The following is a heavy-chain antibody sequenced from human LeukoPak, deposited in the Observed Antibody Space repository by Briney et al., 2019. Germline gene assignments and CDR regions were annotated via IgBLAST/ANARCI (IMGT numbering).Heavy chain of an antibody. Sequence: GGSLRLSCAASGFTFSRYAMGWVRQAPGKGLEWVSSISSSSSYIYYADSVKGRFTISRDNAKNSLYLQMNSLRAEDTAVYYCAKARGYSSSSNFDYWGQGTLVTVSS. D-gene: IGHD6-6*01. CDR1: GFTFSRYA. J-gene: IGHJ4*02. CDR2: ISSSSSYI. CDR3: AKARGYSSSSNFDY. V-gene: IGHV3-21*04.